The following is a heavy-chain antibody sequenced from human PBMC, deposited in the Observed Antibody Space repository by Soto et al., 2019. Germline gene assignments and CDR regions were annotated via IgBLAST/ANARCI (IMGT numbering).Heavy chain of an antibody. CDR3: ARHLAVMTHYYYSYIVV. CDR2: INHSGST. V-gene: IGHV4-34*01. J-gene: IGHJ6*03. D-gene: IGHD2-21*02. CDR1: GGSFSGYY. Sequence: PSETLSLTCAVYGGSFSGYYWSWIRHPPGKGLEWIGEINHSGSTNYNPSLKSRVTISVDTSKNQFSLKLSSVTAADTAVYYCARHLAVMTHYYYSYIVVWGKGTMVTV.